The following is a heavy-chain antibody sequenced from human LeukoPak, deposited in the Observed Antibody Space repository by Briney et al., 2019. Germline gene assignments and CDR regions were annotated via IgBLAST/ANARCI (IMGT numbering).Heavy chain of an antibody. CDR3: ARARNWNDVDYYYYMDV. CDR2: IYTSGST. V-gene: IGHV4-61*02. D-gene: IGHD1-1*01. CDR1: GGSISSGSYY. J-gene: IGHJ6*03. Sequence: SETLSLTCTVSGGSISSGSYYWSWIRQPAGKGLEWIGRIYTSGSTNYNPSLKSRVTISVDTSKNQFSLKLSSVTAADTAVYYCARARNWNDVDYYYYMDVWGKGTTVTISS.